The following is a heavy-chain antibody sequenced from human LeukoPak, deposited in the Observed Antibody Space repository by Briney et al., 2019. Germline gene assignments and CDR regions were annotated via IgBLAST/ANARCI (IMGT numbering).Heavy chain of an antibody. CDR1: GFTFSIYS. J-gene: IGHJ4*02. V-gene: IGHV3-21*01. D-gene: IGHD3-22*01. CDR2: IDSSSSYI. CDR3: ARDLAYYYDTNYD. Sequence: GGSLRLSCAASGFTFSIYSMNWVRQAPGKGLEWVSSIDSSSSYIYYTDSVKGRFTISRDNAKNSLYLQMNSLRAGDTAVYYCARDLAYYYDTNYDWGQGTLVTVSS.